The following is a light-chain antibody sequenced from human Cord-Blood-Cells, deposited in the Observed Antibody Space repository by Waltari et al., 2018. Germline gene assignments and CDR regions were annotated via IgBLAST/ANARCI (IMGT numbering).Light chain of an antibody. V-gene: IGKV1-5*01. Sequence: DIQMTQSPSTLSASVGDRVTITCRASQSISSWLAWYQQKPGKAPKLLIYDASSLESGVPSRFSGSGSGTEFTITISSLQPDDFATYYCQQYSSQGTFGQGTKLEIK. J-gene: IGKJ2*02. CDR3: QQYSSQGT. CDR2: DAS. CDR1: QSISSW.